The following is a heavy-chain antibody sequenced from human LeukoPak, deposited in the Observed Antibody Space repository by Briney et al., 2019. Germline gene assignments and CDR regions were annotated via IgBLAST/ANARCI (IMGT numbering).Heavy chain of an antibody. CDR1: GFIFSAYS. CDR3: ATSGYYYGLVDS. J-gene: IGHJ4*02. V-gene: IGHV3-21*01. CDR2: IISSESYI. D-gene: IGHD5-18*01. Sequence: GGSLRLSCAASGFIFSAYSMNWVRQAPGKGLEWVSSIISSESYIYYADSVKGRFTISRDNAKNSLYLQMNSLRAEDTAVYDCATSGYYYGLVDSWGQGTLVTVSS.